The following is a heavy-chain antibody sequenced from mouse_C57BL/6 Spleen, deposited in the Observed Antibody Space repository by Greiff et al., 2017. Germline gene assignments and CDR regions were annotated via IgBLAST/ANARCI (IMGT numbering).Heavy chain of an antibody. D-gene: IGHD1-1*01. CDR2: IDPSDSAT. V-gene: IGHV1-52*01. Sequence: QVQLQQPGAELVRPGSSVKLSCKASGYTFTSYWMHWVKQRPIQGLEWIGNIDPSDSATHYNQKFKDKATLTVDKSSSTAYMQLSSLTSEDSAVYYCARSDYGSSYGYVDVWGTGTTVTVSS. CDR3: ARSDYGSSYGYVDV. CDR1: GYTFTSYW. J-gene: IGHJ1*03.